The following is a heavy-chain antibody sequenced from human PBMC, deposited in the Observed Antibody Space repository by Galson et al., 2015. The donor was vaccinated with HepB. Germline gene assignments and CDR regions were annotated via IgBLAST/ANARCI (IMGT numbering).Heavy chain of an antibody. CDR2: IYFSGSTT. J-gene: IGHJ2*01. D-gene: IGHD6-19*01. V-gene: IGHV4-59*01. CDR1: GGSISRYY. Sequence: ETLSLTCTVSGGSISRYYWSWIRQPPGKGLEWIGNIYFSGSTTNYNPSLKSRVTISVDTSENQFSLKLSSVTAADTAVYYCARDVPYDSGSFYWHFDLWGRGTLVTVSS. CDR3: ARDVPYDSGSFYWHFDL.